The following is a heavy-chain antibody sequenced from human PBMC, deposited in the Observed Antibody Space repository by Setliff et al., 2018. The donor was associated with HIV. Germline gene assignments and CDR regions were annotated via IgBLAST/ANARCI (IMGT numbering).Heavy chain of an antibody. J-gene: IGHJ4*02. CDR3: AKGTPSCSFCFDN. CDR1: GGSIGTANW. Sequence: SETLSLTCAVSGGSIGTANWWSWVRQPPGQGLEWVGEIYYSGNTNYNPSLKSRVTMSVDKPKNHLSLKLSSVTAADTALYYCAKGTPSCSFCFDNWGLGTLVTVSS. D-gene: IGHD2-15*01. CDR2: IYYSGNT. V-gene: IGHV4-4*02.